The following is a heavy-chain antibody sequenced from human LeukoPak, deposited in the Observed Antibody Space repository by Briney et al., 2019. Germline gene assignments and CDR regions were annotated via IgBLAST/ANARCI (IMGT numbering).Heavy chain of an antibody. CDR3: ARDVGSGWYYGMDV. D-gene: IGHD6-19*01. V-gene: IGHV1-69*13. Sequence: SVKVSCKASGGSFSSYAISWVRQAPGQGLEWMGGIIPIFGTANYAQKFQGRVTITADESTSTAYMELSSVRSEDTAVYYCARDVGSGWYYGMDVWGQGTTVTVSS. CDR1: GGSFSSYA. CDR2: IIPIFGTA. J-gene: IGHJ6*02.